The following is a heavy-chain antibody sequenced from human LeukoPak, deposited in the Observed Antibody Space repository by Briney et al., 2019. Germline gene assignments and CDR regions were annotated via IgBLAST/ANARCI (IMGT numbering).Heavy chain of an antibody. J-gene: IGHJ6*03. CDR3: ARCSYYYYYMDV. CDR2: IYYSGST. D-gene: IGHD3-10*02. Sequence: PSETLSLTCTVSGGSISSYYGSWIRQPPGKGLEWIGYIYYSGSTNYNPSLKSRVTISVDTSKNQFSLKLSSVTAADTAVYYCARCSYYYYYMDVWGKGTTVTVSS. CDR1: GGSISSYY. V-gene: IGHV4-59*01.